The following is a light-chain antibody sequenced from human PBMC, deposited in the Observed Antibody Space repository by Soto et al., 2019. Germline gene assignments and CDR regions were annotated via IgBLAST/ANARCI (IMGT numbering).Light chain of an antibody. Sequence: EIVITPSPATLSVSPGERATLSGRASQSVSSNLAWYQQKPGQAPRLLIYGASTRATGIPDRFSGSGSGTDFTLTIRRLEPEDFAVYYCQQNGRSPPWTFGQGTKVDIK. CDR2: GAS. V-gene: IGKV3-20*01. CDR1: QSVSSN. CDR3: QQNGRSPPWT. J-gene: IGKJ1*01.